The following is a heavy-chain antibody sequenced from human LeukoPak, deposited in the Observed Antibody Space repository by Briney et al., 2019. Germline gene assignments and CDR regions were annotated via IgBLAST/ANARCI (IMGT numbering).Heavy chain of an antibody. CDR2: FDPEDGET. CDR3: ATAKYSSGWYEAFDI. Sequence: ASVKVSCKVSGYTLTELSMHWVRQAPGKGLEWMGGFDPEDGETIDAQKMQGRVTMTEDTSTDTAYMELSSLRCDETAVYYCATAKYSSGWYEAFDIWGQGTMVTVSP. V-gene: IGHV1-24*01. J-gene: IGHJ3*02. D-gene: IGHD6-19*01. CDR1: GYTLTELS.